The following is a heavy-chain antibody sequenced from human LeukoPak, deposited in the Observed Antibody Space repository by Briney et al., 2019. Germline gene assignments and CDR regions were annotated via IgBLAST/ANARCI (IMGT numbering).Heavy chain of an antibody. D-gene: IGHD6-19*01. Sequence: GGSLRLSCAASGFTFSDYYMSWIRQAPGKGLEWVSSIRPSGDNTYYGDSVKGRFTISRDNSKNTVYLQMDNMRVDDTAVYYCARVAGWHWFDPWGQGTLVTVSS. V-gene: IGHV3-11*01. CDR1: GFTFSDYY. J-gene: IGHJ5*02. CDR2: IRPSGDNT. CDR3: ARVAGWHWFDP.